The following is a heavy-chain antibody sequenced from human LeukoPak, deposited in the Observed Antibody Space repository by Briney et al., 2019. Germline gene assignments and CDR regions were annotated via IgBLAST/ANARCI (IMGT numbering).Heavy chain of an antibody. V-gene: IGHV1-2*02. D-gene: IGHD7-27*01. CDR3: ARGGDAGAFDI. J-gene: IGHJ3*02. CDR2: INTNSGGT. Sequence: ASVKVSCKASGSTFTGYYMHWVRQAPGQGLEWMGGINTNSGGTNYRQKFQGRVTMTRDTSISTAYMELSRLRSDDTAVYYCARGGDAGAFDIWGEGTMVSVCS. CDR1: GSTFTGYY.